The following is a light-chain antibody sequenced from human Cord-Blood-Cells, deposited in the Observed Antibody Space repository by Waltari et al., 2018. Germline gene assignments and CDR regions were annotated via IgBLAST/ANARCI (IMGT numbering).Light chain of an antibody. V-gene: IGLV2-23*01. CDR2: EGS. Sequence: QSALPQPASVSGSPGQSITISFTGTTSDVGGYNLFSWYKQPPGKAPKLMIYEGSKRPSGVSNRCSGSKSGNTASLTISGLQAEDEADYYCCSYAGSSTSWVFGGGTKLTVL. CDR3: CSYAGSSTSWV. J-gene: IGLJ3*02. CDR1: TSDVGGYNL.